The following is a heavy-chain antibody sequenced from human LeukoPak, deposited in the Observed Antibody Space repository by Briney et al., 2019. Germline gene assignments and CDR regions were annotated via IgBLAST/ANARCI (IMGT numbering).Heavy chain of an antibody. Sequence: GGSLRLSCAPSEFASSRYAIHWVRQAPGKGLEGVAVISEDGSNKYYGDSVKGRFTISRDNAKKSVYLQMNSLRAEDTAVYYCARGGLTYYCDSRDYYVFDYWGKGTRVTVSP. J-gene: IGHJ4*02. CDR3: ARGGLTYYCDSRDYYVFDY. CDR2: ISEDGSNK. D-gene: IGHD3-22*01. V-gene: IGHV3-30*04. CDR1: EFASSRYA.